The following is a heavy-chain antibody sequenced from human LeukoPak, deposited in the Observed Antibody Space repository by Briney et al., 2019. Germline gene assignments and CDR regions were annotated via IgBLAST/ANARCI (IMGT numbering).Heavy chain of an antibody. CDR2: INHSGST. CDR3: ARQATEIGYCSSTSCYIAGVRGAYYYYMDV. CDR1: GGSFSGYY. Sequence: SETLSLTCAVYGGSFSGYYWSWIRQPPGKGLEWIGEINHSGSTNYNPSLKSRVTISVDTSKNQFSLKLSSVTAADTAVYYCARQATEIGYCSSTSCYIAGVRGAYYYYMDVWGKGTTVTVSS. V-gene: IGHV4-34*01. J-gene: IGHJ6*03. D-gene: IGHD2-2*02.